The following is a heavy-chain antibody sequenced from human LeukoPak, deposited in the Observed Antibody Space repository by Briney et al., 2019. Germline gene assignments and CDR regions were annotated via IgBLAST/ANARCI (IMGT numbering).Heavy chain of an antibody. V-gene: IGHV3-48*03. D-gene: IGHD3-10*02. CDR3: AELGITMIGGI. J-gene: IGHJ6*04. CDR2: ISSSGSTI. CDR1: GFTFSSYE. Sequence: GGSLRLSCAASGFTFSSYEMNWVRQAPGKGVEWVSYISSSGSTIYYADSVKGRFTISRDNAKNSLYLQMNSLRAEDTAVYYCAELGITMIGGIWGKGTTVTISS.